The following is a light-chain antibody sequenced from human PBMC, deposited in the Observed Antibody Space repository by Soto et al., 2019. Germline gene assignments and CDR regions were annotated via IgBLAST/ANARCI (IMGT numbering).Light chain of an antibody. CDR2: EVN. J-gene: IGLJ1*01. CDR3: SSYAGSSNV. V-gene: IGLV2-8*01. CDR1: SSDVGGYNY. Sequence: QSVLTQPPSASVSPGQSVAMSCTGTSSDVGGYNYVSWYQQHPGKAPKLMIYEVNKRPSGVPDRFSGSKSGNTASLTVSGLQAEDEADYYCSSYAGSSNVFGTGTKVNRP.